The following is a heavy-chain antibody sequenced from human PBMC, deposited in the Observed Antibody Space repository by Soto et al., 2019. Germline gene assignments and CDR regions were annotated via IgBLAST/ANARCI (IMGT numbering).Heavy chain of an antibody. CDR1: GFTFSSYA. V-gene: IGHV3-23*01. D-gene: IGHD4-17*01. CDR3: AKDRRRTTVTTLDY. CDR2: ISGSGGST. J-gene: IGHJ4*02. Sequence: EVQLLESGGGLVQPGGSLRLSCAASGFTFSSYAMSWVRQAPGKGLEWVSAISGSGGSTYYADSVKGRCTISRDNSKNTLDLQMNSQRAEDTAVYYCAKDRRRTTVTTLDYWGQGTLVTVSS.